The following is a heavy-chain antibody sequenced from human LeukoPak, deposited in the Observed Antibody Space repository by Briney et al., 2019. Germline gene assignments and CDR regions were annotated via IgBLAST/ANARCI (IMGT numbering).Heavy chain of an antibody. D-gene: IGHD6-13*01. Sequence: GASVKVSCKASGYTFTSYDINWVRQAPGQGLEWMGGIIPIFGTANYAQKFQGRVTITADKSTSTAYMELSSLRSEDTAVYYCARGAYSSSWYKYWFDPWGQGTLVTVSS. CDR3: ARGAYSSSWYKYWFDP. CDR1: GYTFTSYD. J-gene: IGHJ5*02. CDR2: IIPIFGTA. V-gene: IGHV1-69*06.